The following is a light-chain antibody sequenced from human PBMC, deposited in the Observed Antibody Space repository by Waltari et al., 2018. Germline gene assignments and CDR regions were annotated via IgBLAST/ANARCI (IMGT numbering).Light chain of an antibody. V-gene: IGLV2-18*02. Sequence: GQSVTISCTGTSSDVGSYNRVSWYQQPPDTAPKLIIYEVSDRPSGVPDRFSGSKSANTAFLTISGLQAEDEADYFCSSYTSSSTWVFGTGTKVTVL. CDR1: SSDVGSYNR. J-gene: IGLJ1*01. CDR3: SSYTSSSTWV. CDR2: EVS.